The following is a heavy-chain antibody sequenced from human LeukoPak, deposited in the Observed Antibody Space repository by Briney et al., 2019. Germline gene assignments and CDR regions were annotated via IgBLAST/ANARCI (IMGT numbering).Heavy chain of an antibody. D-gene: IGHD3-10*01. J-gene: IGHJ4*02. V-gene: IGHV1-2*02. CDR3: ARAGHGYGSGRDFDY. Sequence: ASVKVSCKASGYSFTGYYIHWVRQAPGQGLEWMAWINPNSGDTNFAQKFQGRVTMTRDTSISTAYMELSRLRSDDTAVYYCARAGHGYGSGRDFDYWGQGTLVTVSS. CDR1: GYSFTGYY. CDR2: INPNSGDT.